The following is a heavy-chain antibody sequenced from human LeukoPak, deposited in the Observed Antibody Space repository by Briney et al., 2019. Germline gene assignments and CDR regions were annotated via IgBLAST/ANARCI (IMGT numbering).Heavy chain of an antibody. CDR3: ARRVRSADYRLDY. Sequence: GSLRLSCAASGFTFSSYAMNWVRQPPGKSLEWVGEISPSGNTQYNPSLKSRVTISLDASKSQFYLKLNSVTAADTAVYYCARRVRSADYRLDYWGQGTLVTVSS. V-gene: IGHV4-34*01. J-gene: IGHJ4*02. CDR2: ISPSGNT. CDR1: GFTFSSYA. D-gene: IGHD4-11*01.